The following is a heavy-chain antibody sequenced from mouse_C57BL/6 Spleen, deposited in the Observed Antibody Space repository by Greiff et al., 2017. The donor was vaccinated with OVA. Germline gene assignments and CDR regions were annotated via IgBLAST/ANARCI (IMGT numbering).Heavy chain of an antibody. Sequence: VQLQQSGPELVKPGASVKISCKASGYAFSSSWMNWVKQRPGKGLEWIGRIYPGDGDTNYNGKFKGKATLTADKSSSTAYMQLSSLTSEDSAVYVCASRRGTNWEEYYFDYWGQGTTLTVSS. CDR2: IYPGDGDT. CDR3: ASRRGTNWEEYYFDY. D-gene: IGHD4-1*01. J-gene: IGHJ2*01. CDR1: GYAFSSSW. V-gene: IGHV1-82*01.